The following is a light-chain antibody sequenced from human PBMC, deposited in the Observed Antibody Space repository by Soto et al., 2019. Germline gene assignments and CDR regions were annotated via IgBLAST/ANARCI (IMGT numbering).Light chain of an antibody. CDR2: GNS. J-gene: IGLJ2*01. CDR3: QSYDSSLSGVV. Sequence: QSVLTQPPSVSGAPGQRVTTSCTGRSSNIGAGYDVHWYQQLPGTAPKLLIYGNSNRPSGVPDRFSGSKSGTSASLAITGLQAEDDADYYCQSYDSSLSGVVFGGGTKLTVL. CDR1: SSNIGAGYD. V-gene: IGLV1-40*01.